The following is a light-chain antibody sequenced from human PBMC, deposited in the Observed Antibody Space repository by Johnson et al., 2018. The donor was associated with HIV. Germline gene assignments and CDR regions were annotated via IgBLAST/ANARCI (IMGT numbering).Light chain of an antibody. CDR3: ETWDSSLVGV. V-gene: IGLV1-51*01. CDR2: DNE. Sequence: QSMLTQPPSVSAAPGQKVTISCSGSSSNIGNNYVSWYQQLPGAAPKLLIFDNEKRPSGIPDRFSGSKSGTSATLGITGLQTGDEADYYCETWDSSLVGVFGTGTNVTVL. J-gene: IGLJ1*01. CDR1: SSNIGNNY.